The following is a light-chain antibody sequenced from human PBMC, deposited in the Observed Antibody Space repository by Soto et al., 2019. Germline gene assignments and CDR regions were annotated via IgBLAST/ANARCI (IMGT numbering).Light chain of an antibody. Sequence: EIVLTQSPGTLSLSPGERATLSCRASQSVSSSYLAWYQLTPGQAPRLLIYGASNRATGIPDRFSGSGSGTDFTLTISRLEPEDFAVYYCQQDGSSPITFGQGTRLEIK. CDR2: GAS. CDR1: QSVSSSY. J-gene: IGKJ5*01. V-gene: IGKV3-20*01. CDR3: QQDGSSPIT.